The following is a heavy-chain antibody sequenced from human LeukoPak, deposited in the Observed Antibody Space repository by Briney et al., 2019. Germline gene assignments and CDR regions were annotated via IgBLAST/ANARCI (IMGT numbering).Heavy chain of an antibody. Sequence: PSETLSLTCTVSGGSISSYYWSWIRQPPGKGLEWIGYIYYSGSTNYNPSLKSRVTISVDTSKNQFSLKLSSVTAADTAVYYCARASGSYCLFDYWDQGTLVTVSS. D-gene: IGHD1-26*01. CDR3: ARASGSYCLFDY. CDR2: IYYSGST. CDR1: GGSISSYY. J-gene: IGHJ4*02. V-gene: IGHV4-59*01.